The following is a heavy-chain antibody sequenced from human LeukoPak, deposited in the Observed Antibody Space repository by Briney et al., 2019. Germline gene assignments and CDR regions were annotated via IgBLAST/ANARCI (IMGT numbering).Heavy chain of an antibody. CDR1: GFTFSSDA. Sequence: GGSLRLSCAASGFTFSSDAMSWVRQAPGKGLEWVSSISGNTSYIYYADSVKGRFTISRDNAENSLYLHMNSLRAEDTAVYYCAREEMGGTTRSGALTWGQGTLVTVSS. V-gene: IGHV3-21*01. CDR3: AREEMGGTTRSGALT. D-gene: IGHD1-14*01. CDR2: ISGNTSYI. J-gene: IGHJ5*02.